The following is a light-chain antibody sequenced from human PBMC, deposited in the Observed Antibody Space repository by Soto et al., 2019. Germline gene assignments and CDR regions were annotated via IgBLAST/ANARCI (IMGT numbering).Light chain of an antibody. J-gene: IGKJ1*01. V-gene: IGKV3-11*01. CDR2: DAS. CDR3: QQRSSWPWT. Sequence: EIVLTQSPSTPSLSPGERATLSCRASQSVSSYLAMYQQKSGPAPRLLIYDASNRATGIPARFGGSGSGTDFTLTISSLEPEDFAVYYCQQRSSWPWTFGQGTKVDIK. CDR1: QSVSSY.